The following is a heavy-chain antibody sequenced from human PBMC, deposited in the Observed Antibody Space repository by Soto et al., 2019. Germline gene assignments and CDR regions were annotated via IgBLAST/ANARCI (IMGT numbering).Heavy chain of an antibody. J-gene: IGHJ6*01. D-gene: IGHD6-6*01. V-gene: IGHV3-30*18. CDR3: AKDIAARYYYYGMDV. CDR2: ISYDGSNK. CDR1: GFTFSSYG. Sequence: GGSLRLSCAASGFTFSSYGMHWVRQAPGKGLEWVAVISYDGSNKYYADSVKGRFTISRDNSKNTLYLQMNSLRAEDTAVYYCAKDIAARYYYYGMDVWGQGNTVTVSS.